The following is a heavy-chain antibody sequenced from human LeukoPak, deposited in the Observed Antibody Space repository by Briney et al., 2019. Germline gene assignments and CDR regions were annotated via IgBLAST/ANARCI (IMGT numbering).Heavy chain of an antibody. Sequence: GGSLRLSCAASGFTFSHYAMSWVRQAPGKGLEWVSAISGNGDITYYTDSVKGRFTISRDNSKNTLYLQMNSLRAEDTAVYYCAKGTGGDMITYGGLDYWGQGTLVTVSS. D-gene: IGHD3-16*01. V-gene: IGHV3-23*01. J-gene: IGHJ4*02. CDR3: AKGTGGDMITYGGLDY. CDR2: ISGNGDIT. CDR1: GFTFSHYA.